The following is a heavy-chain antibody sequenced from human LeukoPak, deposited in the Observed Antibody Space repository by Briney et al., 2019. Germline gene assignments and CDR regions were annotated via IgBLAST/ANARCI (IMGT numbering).Heavy chain of an antibody. CDR1: GYTFTSYD. CDR2: MNPNSGNT. J-gene: IGHJ5*02. D-gene: IGHD2-15*01. CDR3: ARVPVPVVDAMGSWFDP. V-gene: IGHV1-8*01. Sequence: ASVKVSCKASGYTFTSYDINWVRQATGQGLEWMGWMNPNSGNTGYAQKFQGRVTMTRNTSISTAYMELSSLRSEDTAVYYCARVPVPVVDAMGSWFDPWGQGTLVTVSS.